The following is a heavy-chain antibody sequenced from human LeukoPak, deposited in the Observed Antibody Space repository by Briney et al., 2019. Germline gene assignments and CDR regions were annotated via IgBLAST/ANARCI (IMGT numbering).Heavy chain of an antibody. CDR1: GYTFTGYY. CDR2: INPNSGGT. D-gene: IGHD3-22*01. V-gene: IGHV1-2*02. J-gene: IGHJ3*02. CDR3: ARGLIPVYYDSSGYAFDI. Sequence: ASVKVSCKASGYTFTGYYMHWVRQAPGQGLEWMGWINPNSGGTNYAQKFQGRVTMTRDTSISTAYMELSRLRSDDTAVYYCARGLIPVYYDSSGYAFDIWGQGTMVTVSS.